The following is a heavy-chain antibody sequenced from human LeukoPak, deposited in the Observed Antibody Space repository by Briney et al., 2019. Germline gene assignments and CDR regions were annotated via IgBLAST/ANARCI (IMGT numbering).Heavy chain of an antibody. CDR2: IYHSGST. V-gene: IGHV4-38-2*02. J-gene: IGHJ4*02. Sequence: SETLSLTCTVSGYSISSGYYWGWIRQPPGKGLEWIGSIYHSGSTYYNPSLKSRVTISVDTSKNQFSLKLSSVTAADTAVYYCARGGGVGVAGYWGQGTLVTVSS. CDR3: ARGGGVGVAGY. D-gene: IGHD6-19*01. CDR1: GYSISSGYY.